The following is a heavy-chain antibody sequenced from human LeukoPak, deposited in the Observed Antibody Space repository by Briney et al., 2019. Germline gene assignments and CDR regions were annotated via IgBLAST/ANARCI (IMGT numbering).Heavy chain of an antibody. CDR1: GGSISSYY. CDR2: IYYSRST. Sequence: SETLSLTCTVSGGSISSYYWSWIRQPPGKGLEWIGYIYYSRSTNYKPALKSRVTISVDTSKYQFSLKLSSVTAADTAGYYCARDRFIEGLAIDIWGQGTMVTVSS. CDR3: ARDRFIEGLAIDI. D-gene: IGHD3-16*01. V-gene: IGHV4-59*01. J-gene: IGHJ3*02.